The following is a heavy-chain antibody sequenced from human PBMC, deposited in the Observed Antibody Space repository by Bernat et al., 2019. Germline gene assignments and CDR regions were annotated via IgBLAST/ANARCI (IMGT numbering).Heavy chain of an antibody. CDR2: ISYDGSNK. CDR3: ARDDALYYYGSGSYGY. CDR1: GFTFSSYA. V-gene: IGHV3-30-3*01. J-gene: IGHJ4*02. D-gene: IGHD3-10*01. Sequence: QVQLVESGGGVVQPGRSLRLSCAASGFTFSSYAMHWVRQAPGKGLEWVAVISYDGSNKYYADSVKGRFTISRENSKNTLYLQMNSLRAEDTAVYYCARDDALYYYGSGSYGYWGQGTLVTVSS.